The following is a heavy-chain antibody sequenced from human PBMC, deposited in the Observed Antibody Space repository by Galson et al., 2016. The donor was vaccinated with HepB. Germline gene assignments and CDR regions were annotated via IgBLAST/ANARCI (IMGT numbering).Heavy chain of an antibody. J-gene: IGHJ6*03. D-gene: IGHD3-3*01. CDR3: ARGGDPGTLITVFGVVIPSSYYIDV. V-gene: IGHV3-53*01. CDR1: GFIVNNNY. CDR2: ICSGGST. Sequence: SLRLSCAVSGFIVNNNYMSWVRQAPGKGLEWVSVICSGGSTYYADSVRGRFTISRDKSENTLYLQLNSLRAEDTAVYYCARGGDPGTLITVFGVVIPSSYYIDVWGKGTTVTVSS.